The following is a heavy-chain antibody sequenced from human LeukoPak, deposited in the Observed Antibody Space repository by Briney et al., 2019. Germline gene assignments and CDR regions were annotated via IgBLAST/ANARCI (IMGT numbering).Heavy chain of an antibody. CDR2: IYYSGST. D-gene: IGHD3-3*01. Sequence: SETLSLTCTVSGGSISSYYWSWIRQPPGKGLEWIGYIYYSGSTNYNPSLKSRVTISVDTSKNQFSLKLSSVTAADTAVYYCATERLGIFEFWGQGSLVTVSS. CDR3: ATERLGIFEF. V-gene: IGHV4-59*01. CDR1: GGSISSYY. J-gene: IGHJ4*02.